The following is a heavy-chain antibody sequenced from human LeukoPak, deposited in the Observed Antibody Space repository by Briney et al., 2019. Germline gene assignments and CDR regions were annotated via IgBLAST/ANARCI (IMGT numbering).Heavy chain of an antibody. CDR2: ISSSSSTI. Sequence: GGSLRLSCAASGFTFSSYSMNWVRQAPGKGLEWVSYISSSSSTIYYADSVKGRFTISRDNAKNSLYLQMNSLRDEDTAVYYCAKDGWSDSSSWAAFDYWGQGTLVTVSS. J-gene: IGHJ4*02. CDR1: GFTFSSYS. CDR3: AKDGWSDSSSWAAFDY. D-gene: IGHD6-13*01. V-gene: IGHV3-48*02.